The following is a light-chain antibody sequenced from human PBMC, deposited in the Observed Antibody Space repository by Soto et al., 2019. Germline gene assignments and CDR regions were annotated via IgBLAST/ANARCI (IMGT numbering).Light chain of an antibody. V-gene: IGLV2-8*01. Sequence: QSALTQPPSASGSPGQSVTISCTGTSSDVGAYKYVSWYQQYPGKAPKLMIYEVSKRPSGVPDRFSGSKSGNTASLTVSGLQAEDEADYYCPSYVSSNSVVFGGGTKVTVL. J-gene: IGLJ2*01. CDR2: EVS. CDR1: SSDVGAYKY. CDR3: PSYVSSNSVV.